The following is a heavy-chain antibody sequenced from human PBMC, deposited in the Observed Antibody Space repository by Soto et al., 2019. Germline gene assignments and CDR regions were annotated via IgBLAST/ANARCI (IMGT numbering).Heavy chain of an antibody. CDR3: ARDGDYGFRVDV. V-gene: IGHV4-31*03. Sequence: PSETLSLTCTVSGGSISSGGYYWSWIRQHPGKGLEWIGYIYYSGSTYYNPSLKSRVTISVDTSKNQFSLKLSSVTAADTAVYYCARDGDYGFRVDVWGQGTTVTVSS. CDR1: GGSISSGGYY. CDR2: IYYSGST. D-gene: IGHD4-17*01. J-gene: IGHJ6*02.